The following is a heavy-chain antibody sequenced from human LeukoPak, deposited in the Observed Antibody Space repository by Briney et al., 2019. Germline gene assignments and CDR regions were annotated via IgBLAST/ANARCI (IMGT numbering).Heavy chain of an antibody. CDR1: GFTFSSYE. CDR2: ISSSGSTI. V-gene: IGHV3-48*03. J-gene: IGHJ4*02. CDR3: ARESGYDGFDY. Sequence: GGSLRLSCAASGFTFSSYEMNWVRQAPGKGLEWGSYISSSGSTIYYADSVKGRFTISRDNAKNSLYLQMNSLRAEDTAVYYCARESGYDGFDYWGQGTLVTVSS. D-gene: IGHD5-12*01.